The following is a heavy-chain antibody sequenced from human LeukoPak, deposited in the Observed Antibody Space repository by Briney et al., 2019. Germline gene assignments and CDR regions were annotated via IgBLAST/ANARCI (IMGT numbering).Heavy chain of an antibody. D-gene: IGHD3-10*01. V-gene: IGHV4-31*03. CDR2: IYYSGST. CDR3: ARGVPRGDAFDI. Sequence: KPSETLSLTCTVSGGSIGSGGYYWSWIRQHPGKGLEWVGYIYYSGSTYYNPSLKSRVTISVDTSKNQFSLKLSSVTAADTAVYYCARGVPRGDAFDIWGQGTMVTVSS. J-gene: IGHJ3*02. CDR1: GGSIGSGGYY.